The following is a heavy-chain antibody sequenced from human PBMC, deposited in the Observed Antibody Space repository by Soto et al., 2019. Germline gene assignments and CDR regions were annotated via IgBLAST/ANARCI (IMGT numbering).Heavy chain of an antibody. V-gene: IGHV3-49*03. D-gene: IGHD6-19*01. CDR2: IRSKAYGGTT. CDR3: TREGAPGYSSGWVPFGMDV. CDR1: GFTFGDYA. J-gene: IGHJ6*01. Sequence: PGGSLRLSCTASGFTFGDYAMTWFRQAPGKGLEWVGFIRSKAYGGTTEYAASVKGRFTISRDDSKNFAYLQMSSLKTEDTAVYYCTREGAPGYSSGWVPFGMDVWGQGTTVTVSS.